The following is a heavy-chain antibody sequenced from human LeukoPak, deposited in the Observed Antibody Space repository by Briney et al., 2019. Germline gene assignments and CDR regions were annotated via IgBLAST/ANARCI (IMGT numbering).Heavy chain of an antibody. V-gene: IGHV3-21*01. CDR2: ISSSSSYI. Sequence: PGGSLRLSCAASGFTFSSYSMNWVRQAPGKGLEWVSSISSSSSYIYYADSVKGRFTISRDNAKNSLYLQMNSLRAEDTAVYYCARDKSYNWNYAAAFDIWGQGTMVTLSS. D-gene: IGHD1-7*01. CDR3: ARDKSYNWNYAAAFDI. J-gene: IGHJ3*02. CDR1: GFTFSSYS.